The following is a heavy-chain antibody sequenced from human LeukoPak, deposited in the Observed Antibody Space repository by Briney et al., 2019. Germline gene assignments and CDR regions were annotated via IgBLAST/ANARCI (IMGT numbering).Heavy chain of an antibody. Sequence: ASVKVSCKASGYTFTSYGISWVRQAPGQGLEWMGWISAYNGNTNYAQKLQGRVTMTTDTSTSTAYMELRSLRSDDTAAYYCARDLGITSAYYYYYMDVWGKGTTVTVSS. CDR3: ARDLGITSAYYYYYMDV. D-gene: IGHD1-14*01. CDR1: GYTFTSYG. CDR2: ISAYNGNT. V-gene: IGHV1-18*01. J-gene: IGHJ6*03.